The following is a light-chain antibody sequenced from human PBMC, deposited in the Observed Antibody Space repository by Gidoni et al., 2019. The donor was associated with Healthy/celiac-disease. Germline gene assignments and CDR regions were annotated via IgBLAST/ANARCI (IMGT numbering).Light chain of an antibody. CDR2: DAS. J-gene: IGKJ5*01. CDR1: QSVSSY. V-gene: IGKV3-11*01. CDR3: QQRSNWPPFT. Sequence: DIVLTQSPATLSLSPGERATLSCRASQSVSSYLAWYQQKPGQAPRLLIYDASNRATGIPARFSGSGSGTDFTLTISCLEPEDFAVYYCQQRSNWPPFTFGQGTRLEIK.